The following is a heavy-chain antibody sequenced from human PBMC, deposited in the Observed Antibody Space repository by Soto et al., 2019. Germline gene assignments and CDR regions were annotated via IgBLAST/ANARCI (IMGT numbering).Heavy chain of an antibody. J-gene: IGHJ4*02. Sequence: QVQLQESGPGLVKPSETLSLTCTVSGGSISSYYWNWIRQPPGKGLEWIGYIYYSGTTNYNPSLKSRVXXSXDXFEKQFSLKLTSVTAADTAVYYCASTYYYGSGSIDYWGQGTLVTVSS. V-gene: IGHV4-59*08. CDR3: ASTYYYGSGSIDY. D-gene: IGHD3-10*01. CDR2: IYYSGTT. CDR1: GGSISSYY.